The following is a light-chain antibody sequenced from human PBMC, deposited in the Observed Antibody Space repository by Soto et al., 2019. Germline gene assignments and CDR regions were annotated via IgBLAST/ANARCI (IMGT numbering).Light chain of an antibody. CDR2: DVT. J-gene: IGLJ2*01. V-gene: IGLV2-11*01. CDR3: CSYAGSYTWV. Sequence: QSALTQPRSVSESPGQSVTISCTGTRSDVGAYDYVSWYQQHPGKAPQLMIYDVTKRPSGVPHRFSGSRSGNTASLTISGLQAEDDADYYCCSYAGSYTWVFGGGTKLTVL. CDR1: RSDVGAYDY.